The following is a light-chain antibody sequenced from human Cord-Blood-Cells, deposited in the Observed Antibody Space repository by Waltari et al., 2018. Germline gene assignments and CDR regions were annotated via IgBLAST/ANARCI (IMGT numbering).Light chain of an antibody. Sequence: QSVLTQPPSVSGAPGQRVTISCTGSSSNIGAGYDVPWYTQLPGTAPKLLIYGNSNRPSGVPDRFSGSKSGTSASLAITGLQAEDEADYYCQSYDSSLSGYVFGTGTKVTVL. CDR2: GNS. V-gene: IGLV1-40*01. CDR1: SSNIGAGYD. CDR3: QSYDSSLSGYV. J-gene: IGLJ1*01.